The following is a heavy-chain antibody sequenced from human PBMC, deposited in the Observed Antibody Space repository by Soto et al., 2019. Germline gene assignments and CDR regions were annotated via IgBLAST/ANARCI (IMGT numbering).Heavy chain of an antibody. CDR1: GFTFSSYA. V-gene: IGHV3-23*01. CDR3: AGGLPNSNRVLTPIDY. D-gene: IGHD2-15*01. CDR2: ISGSGGST. Sequence: GGSLRLSCAASGFTFSSYAMSRVRQAPGKGLEWVSAISGSGGSTYYADSVKGRFTISRDNSKNTLYLQMNSLRAEDTAVYYCAGGLPNSNRVLTPIDYWGQGTLVTVSS. J-gene: IGHJ4*02.